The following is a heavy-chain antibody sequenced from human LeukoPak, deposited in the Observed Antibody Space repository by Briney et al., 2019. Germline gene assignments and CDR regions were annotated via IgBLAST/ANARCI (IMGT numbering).Heavy chain of an antibody. V-gene: IGHV3-23*01. CDR1: GFTFSSYA. Sequence: AGGSLRLSCAASGFTFSSYAMSWVRQAPGKGLEWVSAISGSGGSTYYADSVKGRFTISGDNSKNTLYLQMNSLRAEDTAVYYCAKETGRIVGAIYYFDYWGQGTLVTVSS. J-gene: IGHJ4*02. CDR3: AKETGRIVGAIYYFDY. D-gene: IGHD1-26*01. CDR2: ISGSGGST.